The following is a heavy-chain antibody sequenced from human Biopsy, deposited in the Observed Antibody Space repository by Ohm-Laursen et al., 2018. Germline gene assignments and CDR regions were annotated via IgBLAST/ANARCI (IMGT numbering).Heavy chain of an antibody. D-gene: IGHD3-22*01. V-gene: IGHV4-59*01. Sequence: SDTLSLTCTVSGDSISSYYWSWIRQPPGKGLEWIGYVYYTGSTDYNPSLQSRVTISVDTSKNHFSLRLRSVTPADTAIYYGARDRGFYSDRTVPGYFDLWGRGTLVTVSS. CDR3: ARDRGFYSDRTVPGYFDL. J-gene: IGHJ2*01. CDR2: VYYTGST. CDR1: GDSISSYY.